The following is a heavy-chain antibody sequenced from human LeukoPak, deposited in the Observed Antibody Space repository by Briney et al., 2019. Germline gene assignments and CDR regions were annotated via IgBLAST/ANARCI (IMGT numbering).Heavy chain of an antibody. CDR3: ARSVEGSFDY. J-gene: IGHJ4*02. CDR2: INARRTT. Sequence: PGGSLRLSCATSGFTFSPYSINWVRQAPGKGLEWISYINARRTTYYADSVEGRFTISRDNAKNSAYLQLNSLRVEDTAMYYCARSVEGSFDYWGQGTLVTVSS. CDR1: GFTFSPYS. V-gene: IGHV3-48*01. D-gene: IGHD6-19*01.